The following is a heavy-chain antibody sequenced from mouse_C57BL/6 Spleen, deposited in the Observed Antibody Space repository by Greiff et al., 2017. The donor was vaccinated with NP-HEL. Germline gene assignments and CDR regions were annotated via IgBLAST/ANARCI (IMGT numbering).Heavy chain of an antibody. CDR1: GYTFTSYW. D-gene: IGHD1-1*01. Sequence: VQLQQPGAELVKPGASVKLSCKASGYTFTSYWMHWVKQRPGQGLEWIGMIHPNRGSTNYNEKFKSKATLTVDKSSSTAYMQLSSLTSEDSAVYYCAARTTDYAMDYWGQGTSVTVSS. J-gene: IGHJ4*01. CDR2: IHPNRGST. CDR3: AARTTDYAMDY. V-gene: IGHV1-64*01.